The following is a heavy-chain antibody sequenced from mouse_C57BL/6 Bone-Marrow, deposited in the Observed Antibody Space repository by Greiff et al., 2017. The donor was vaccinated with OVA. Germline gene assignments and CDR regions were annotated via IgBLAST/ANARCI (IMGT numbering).Heavy chain of an antibody. V-gene: IGHV1-76*01. CDR2: IYPGSGSI. D-gene: IGHD1-1*02. J-gene: IGHJ1*03. CDR1: GYTFTGYY. CDR3: ARPKSIRVDYDFED. Sequence: QVQLQQSGAELVRPGASVKLSCKASGYTFTGYYIRWVKQRPGQGLEWIARIYPGSGSIYYNEKFKSKATLTADKSSSTAYMQLSSLTSDDSAVYYCARPKSIRVDYDFEDWGTGTTVTV.